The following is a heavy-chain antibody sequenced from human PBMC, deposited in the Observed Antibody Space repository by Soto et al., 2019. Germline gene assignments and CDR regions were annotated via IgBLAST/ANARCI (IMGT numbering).Heavy chain of an antibody. Sequence: GGSLRLSCAASGFTFSNSGMHWVRQAPGKGPEWVAVISYDGSSKYYADSVKGRFAISRDNPKNTLYLQMNSLRPEDAALYYCAKDYCSSTSCQFDPWGQGTQVTVSS. J-gene: IGHJ5*02. V-gene: IGHV3-30*18. CDR2: ISYDGSSK. D-gene: IGHD2-2*01. CDR3: AKDYCSSTSCQFDP. CDR1: GFTFSNSG.